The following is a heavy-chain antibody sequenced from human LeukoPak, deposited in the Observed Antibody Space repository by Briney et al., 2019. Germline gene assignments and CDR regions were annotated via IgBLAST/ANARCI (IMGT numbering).Heavy chain of an antibody. Sequence: SQTLSLTCAVSGGSISSGGYFWSWIRQPPGKGLEWIGYIYHSGSTYYNPSLKSRVTISVDRSKNQFSLKLSSVTAADTAVYYCARHIPSGGHYFDYWGQGTLVTVSS. J-gene: IGHJ4*02. D-gene: IGHD3-10*01. V-gene: IGHV4-30-2*01. CDR3: ARHIPSGGHYFDY. CDR1: GGSISSGGYF. CDR2: IYHSGST.